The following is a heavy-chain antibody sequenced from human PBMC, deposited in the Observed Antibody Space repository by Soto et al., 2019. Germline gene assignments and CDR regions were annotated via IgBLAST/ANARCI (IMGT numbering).Heavy chain of an antibody. CDR3: AKDTGIAARPGRYYGMDV. V-gene: IGHV3-9*01. CDR1: GFTFDDYA. D-gene: IGHD6-6*01. Sequence: PGGSLRLSCAASGFTFDDYAMHWVRQAPGKGLEWVSGISWNSGSIGYADSVKGRFTISRDNAKNSLYLQMNSLRAEDTALYYCAKDTGIAARPGRYYGMDVWGQGTTVTVSS. J-gene: IGHJ6*02. CDR2: ISWNSGSI.